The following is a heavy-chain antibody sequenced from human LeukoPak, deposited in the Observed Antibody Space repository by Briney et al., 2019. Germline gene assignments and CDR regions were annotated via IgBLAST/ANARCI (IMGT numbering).Heavy chain of an antibody. V-gene: IGHV5-51*01. CDR1: GYSFTSYW. J-gene: IGHJ6*02. CDR3: ASSREGMTYSSGWYMNYYYGMDV. Sequence: TGESLKISCKGSGYSFTSYWIGWVRQMPGKGLEWMGIIYPGDSDTRYSPSFQGQVTISADKSISTAYLQWSSLKASDTAMYYCASSREGMTYSSGWYMNYYYGMDVWGQGTTVTVSS. D-gene: IGHD6-19*01. CDR2: IYPGDSDT.